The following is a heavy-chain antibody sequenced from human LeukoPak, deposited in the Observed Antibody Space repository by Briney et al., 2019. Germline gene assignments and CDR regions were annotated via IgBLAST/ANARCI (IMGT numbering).Heavy chain of an antibody. D-gene: IGHD4/OR15-4a*01. CDR3: ARVVLTTAAAIDY. Sequence: PSETLSLTCTVSGYSIRSGYYWGWIRQPPGKGLEWIGSIYHSGSTYYNPSLKSRVTISVDTSKNQFSLKLSSVTAADTAVYYCARVVLTTAAAIDYWGQGTLVTVSS. J-gene: IGHJ4*02. V-gene: IGHV4-38-2*02. CDR2: IYHSGST. CDR1: GYSIRSGYY.